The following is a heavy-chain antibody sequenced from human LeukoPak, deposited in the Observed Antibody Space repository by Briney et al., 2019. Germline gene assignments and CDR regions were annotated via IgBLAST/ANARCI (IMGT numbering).Heavy chain of an antibody. J-gene: IGHJ1*01. Sequence: GGSLRLSCAASGFTFSSYAMHWVRQAPGKGLEWVAVISYDGSNKYYADSVKGRFTIPRDNSKNTLYLQMNSLRAEDTAVYYCARGLGDRLFWGQGTLVTVSS. CDR1: GFTFSSYA. D-gene: IGHD2-21*01. CDR2: ISYDGSNK. CDR3: ARGLGDRLF. V-gene: IGHV3-30-3*01.